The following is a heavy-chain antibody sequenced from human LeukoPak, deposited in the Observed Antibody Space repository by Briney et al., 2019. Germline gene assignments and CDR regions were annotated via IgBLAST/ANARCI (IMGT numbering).Heavy chain of an antibody. V-gene: IGHV3-15*07. J-gene: IGHJ5*02. D-gene: IGHD3-22*01. CDR3: ATDFYDTT. CDR1: GFTFSSAW. CDR2: LRSNSDGGTI. Sequence: GGSLRLSCATSGFTFSSAWMNWVRQAPGEGLEWVGRLRSNSDGGTIDYAAPVKGRFALSRDDSKNTLYLQMNSLQTEDTAVYYCATDFYDTTWGQGTLVTVSS.